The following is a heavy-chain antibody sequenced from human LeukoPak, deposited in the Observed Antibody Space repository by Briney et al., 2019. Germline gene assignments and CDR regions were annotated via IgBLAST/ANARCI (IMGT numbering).Heavy chain of an antibody. CDR2: FYYSGST. J-gene: IGHJ4*02. Sequence: SETLSLTCTVSGGSISSGDYYWSWIRQPPGKGLEWIGYFYYSGSTYYNPSLKSRVTISVDTSKNQFSLKLSSVTAADTAVYYCARVKADSSGYYYSDFDYWGQGTLATVSS. CDR3: ARVKADSSGYYYSDFDY. D-gene: IGHD3-22*01. V-gene: IGHV4-30-4*08. CDR1: GGSISSGDYY.